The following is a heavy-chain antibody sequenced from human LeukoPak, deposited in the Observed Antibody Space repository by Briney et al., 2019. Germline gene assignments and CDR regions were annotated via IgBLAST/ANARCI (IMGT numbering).Heavy chain of an antibody. Sequence: SETLSLTCVVSGASVSTSHWNWIRQLPGKGLEWIGCLSYTRKTDYNPSLASRVTISLGTSKNQVSLKLRSVTAADTAVYYCSEGYFEPFDHWGQGTLVTVSS. D-gene: IGHD2/OR15-2a*01. CDR2: LSYTRKT. J-gene: IGHJ4*02. CDR3: SEGYFEPFDH. CDR1: GASVSTSH. V-gene: IGHV4-59*02.